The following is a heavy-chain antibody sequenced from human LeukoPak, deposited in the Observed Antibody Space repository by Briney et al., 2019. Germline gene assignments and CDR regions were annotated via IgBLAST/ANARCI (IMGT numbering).Heavy chain of an antibody. Sequence: GGSLRLSCAASGFTLPSNSMSWVRQAPGKGLEWDSSISSNSDYVYYAGSVKGRFTISRDNARNSLYLQMNSLRAEDTAVYYCARLSSLYSAMFNLWGQGTLVTVSS. V-gene: IGHV3-21*01. CDR1: GFTLPSNS. J-gene: IGHJ5*02. CDR2: ISSNSDYV. D-gene: IGHD5-18*01. CDR3: ARLSSLYSAMFNL.